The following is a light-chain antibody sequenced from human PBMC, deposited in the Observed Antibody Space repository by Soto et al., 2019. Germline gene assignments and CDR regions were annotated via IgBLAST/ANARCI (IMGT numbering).Light chain of an antibody. V-gene: IGKV4-1*01. J-gene: IGKJ3*01. Sequence: DIVMTQSPDSLAVPLGERATINCKSSQNILYSSNNKNYLAWYQQKSGQPPKLLIYWASTRESGVPDRFSGSGSETDFTLTISSLQAEDAAVYYCQQYYFTPFTFGPGTKVDIK. CDR1: QNILYSSNNKNY. CDR3: QQYYFTPFT. CDR2: WAS.